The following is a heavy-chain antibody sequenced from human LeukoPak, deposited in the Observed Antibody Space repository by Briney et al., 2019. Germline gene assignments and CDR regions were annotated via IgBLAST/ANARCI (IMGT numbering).Heavy chain of an antibody. CDR1: GDTVTELS. CDR3: TTDSEYYETGSFDY. Sequence: ASVKVSCKVSGDTVTELSIHWVRQAHGKGLEWKGGFDPEDGEIIYAQTFQGRVTMTDDTSTYTASMELTSLRSDNTAIYYCTTDSEYYETGSFDYWGQGTLVPVSS. V-gene: IGHV1-24*01. J-gene: IGHJ4*02. CDR2: FDPEDGEI. D-gene: IGHD3-22*01.